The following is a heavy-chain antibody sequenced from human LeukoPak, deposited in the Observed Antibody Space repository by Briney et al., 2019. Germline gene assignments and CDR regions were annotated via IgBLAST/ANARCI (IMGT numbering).Heavy chain of an antibody. CDR1: GYRFTRNW. J-gene: IGHJ4*02. CDR3: AYGKYYFDY. Sequence: VESLKISCKGSGYRFTRNWIAWVRQMPGKGLEWVGIIYLGDSDTRYSRSFQGQVTISADKSISTAYLQWSSLRASDTAIYFCAYGKYYFDYWGQGTLVTVSS. D-gene: IGHD3-16*01. V-gene: IGHV5-51*01. CDR2: IYLGDSDT.